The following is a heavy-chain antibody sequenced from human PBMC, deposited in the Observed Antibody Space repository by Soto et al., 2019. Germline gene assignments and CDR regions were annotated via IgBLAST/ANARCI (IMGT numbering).Heavy chain of an antibody. V-gene: IGHV4-59*01. D-gene: IGHD4-17*01. J-gene: IGHJ5*02. CDR1: GASISSYY. CDR3: TRAYGANCFDT. CDR2: IYYSGST. Sequence: PSETLSLNCTVSGASISSYYWSWIRQPPGKGLERIGYIYYSGSTNYNPSLKSRVTISVDTSKNQFYLKLSSVTAADTAVYYFTRAYGANCFDTWGQETLLTVSS.